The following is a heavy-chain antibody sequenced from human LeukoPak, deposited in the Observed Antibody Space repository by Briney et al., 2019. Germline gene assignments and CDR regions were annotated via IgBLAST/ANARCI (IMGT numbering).Heavy chain of an antibody. CDR2: ISSSSSTI. Sequence: GGSLRLSCAASGFTFSSYSMNWVRQAPGKGLEWVSYISSSSSTIYYADSVKGRFTISRDNAKNSLYLQMNSLRAENTAVYYCARGTYSSSKYFQHWGQGTLVTVSS. V-gene: IGHV3-48*01. J-gene: IGHJ1*01. CDR1: GFTFSSYS. CDR3: ARGTYSSSKYFQH. D-gene: IGHD6-6*01.